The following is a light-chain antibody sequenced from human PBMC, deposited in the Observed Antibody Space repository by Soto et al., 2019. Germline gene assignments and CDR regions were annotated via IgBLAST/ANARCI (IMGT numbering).Light chain of an antibody. J-gene: IGKJ1*01. V-gene: IGKV3-20*01. CDR2: GAS. CDR3: QQYGMSPWT. Sequence: DIVLTQSPGTLSLSPGERATLSCRASQSISSSYLAWYQQRPDQAPRLLIYGASSRATGIPDRFSGSGSGTDFTLTISRLEPEDFAVYYCQQYGMSPWTFGQGTKVEI. CDR1: QSISSSY.